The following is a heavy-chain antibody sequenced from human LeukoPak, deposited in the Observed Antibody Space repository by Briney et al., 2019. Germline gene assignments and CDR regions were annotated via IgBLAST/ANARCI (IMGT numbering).Heavy chain of an antibody. CDR3: AKDQAAPGTDASMDV. D-gene: IGHD6-13*01. CDR1: GFSFSNYA. Sequence: PGRSLRLSCTTSGFSFSNYAMHWVRQAPDKGLEWVTVISYDGNKKYYRDSVKGRLTISRDNSKNTVYLQMNSLREEDTAVYYCAKDQAAPGTDASMDVWGQGTTVIVSS. J-gene: IGHJ6*02. V-gene: IGHV3-30-3*01. CDR2: ISYDGNKK.